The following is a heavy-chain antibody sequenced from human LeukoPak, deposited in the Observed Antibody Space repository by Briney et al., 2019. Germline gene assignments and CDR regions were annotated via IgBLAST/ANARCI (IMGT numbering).Heavy chain of an antibody. J-gene: IGHJ4*02. CDR2: IRYDGSNK. CDR1: GFIFSSYG. D-gene: IGHD3-10*01. Sequence: GGSLSLFCAASGFIFSSYGMHWVRRATGKGLEWVAFIRYDGSNKYYADSVKGRFTISRDNYKNTLYLQMNSLRAEDTAVYYCAKDRFYGSGGDYWGQGTLVTVSS. V-gene: IGHV3-30*02. CDR3: AKDRFYGSGGDY.